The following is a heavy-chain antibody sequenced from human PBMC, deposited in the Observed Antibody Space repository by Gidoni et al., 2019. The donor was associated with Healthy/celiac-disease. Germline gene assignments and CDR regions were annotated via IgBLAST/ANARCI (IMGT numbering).Heavy chain of an antibody. J-gene: IGHJ1*01. Sequence: EVQLVESGGVLVKPGGSLSLSCASSEFTFRSYSLPWVPQAPGKGPEWVSSISSSSSYIYYADSVKGRFTISRDNAKNSLYLQMNSLRAEDTAVYYCAGRLRGIYEYSSSWYVYFQHWGQGTLVTVSS. V-gene: IGHV3-21*01. CDR1: EFTFRSYS. CDR3: AGRLRGIYEYSSSWYVYFQH. CDR2: ISSSSSYI. D-gene: IGHD6-13*01.